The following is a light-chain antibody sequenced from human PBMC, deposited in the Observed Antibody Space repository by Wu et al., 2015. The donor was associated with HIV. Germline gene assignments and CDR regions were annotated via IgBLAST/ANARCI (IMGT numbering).Light chain of an antibody. CDR1: QSVSSR. V-gene: IGKV3-15*01. Sequence: EIVMTQSPATLSVSPGERVTLSCWASQSVSSRLVWYQQKPGQTPRLLIFDTSTRATGVPARFSGSGSGTEFTLTISSMQSEDFAVYYCQQYNNWPPWTFGQGTRVELK. J-gene: IGKJ1*01. CDR3: QQYNNWPPWT. CDR2: DTS.